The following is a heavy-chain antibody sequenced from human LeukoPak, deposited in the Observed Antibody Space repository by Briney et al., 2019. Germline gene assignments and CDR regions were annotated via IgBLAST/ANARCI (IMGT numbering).Heavy chain of an antibody. D-gene: IGHD4-23*01. Sequence: SETLSLTCTVYGDSLSRSSWSWIRQSPGGGLEWIGHMFYGGTTNHNPSLKGRVTMSMVTSKDQFSLSLSSVTAADTAVYFCVRHWVHDFGGSDWYFDLWGRGTLVTVSS. CDR2: MFYGGTT. J-gene: IGHJ2*01. CDR3: VRHWVHDFGGSDWYFDL. V-gene: IGHV4-59*08. CDR1: GDSLSRSS.